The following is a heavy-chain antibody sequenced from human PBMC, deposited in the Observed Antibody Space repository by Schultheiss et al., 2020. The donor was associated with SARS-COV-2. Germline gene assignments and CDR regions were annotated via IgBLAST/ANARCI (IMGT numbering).Heavy chain of an antibody. CDR3: ARTHYYDSSGDY. V-gene: IGHV4-38-2*01. Sequence: SETLSLTCAVSGYSISSGYYWGWIRQPPGKGLEWIGYIYYSGSTYYNPSLKSRVTISVDTSKNQFSLKLSSVTAADTAVYYCARTHYYDSSGDYWGQGTLVTVSS. D-gene: IGHD3-22*01. CDR2: IYYSGST. CDR1: GYSISSGYY. J-gene: IGHJ4*02.